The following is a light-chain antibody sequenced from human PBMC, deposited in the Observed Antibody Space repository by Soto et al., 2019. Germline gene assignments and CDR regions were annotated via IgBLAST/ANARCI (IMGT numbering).Light chain of an antibody. J-gene: IGKJ5*01. V-gene: IGKV3-20*01. CDR3: QEYGSSPPIT. CDR2: GAS. Sequence: EIVLTQSPGTLSLSPGERATLSCRASQSVSSSYLAWYQQKPGQAPRLLIYGASSRATGIPDRFSGSGSGTDFTLTISRLEPEDFAVYYCQEYGSSPPITFGQGTRQEV. CDR1: QSVSSSY.